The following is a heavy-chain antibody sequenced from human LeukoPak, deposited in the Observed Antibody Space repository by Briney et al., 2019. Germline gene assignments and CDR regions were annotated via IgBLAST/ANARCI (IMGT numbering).Heavy chain of an antibody. J-gene: IGHJ4*02. CDR2: TYYRSKWYN. D-gene: IGHD4-17*01. V-gene: IGHV6-1*01. CDR1: GDSVSCNSAA. CDR3: ARDYGDYVGHDY. Sequence: SQTLSLTCAISGDSVSCNSAAWNWIRQSPSRGLEWLGRTYYRSKWYNDYAVSVKSRMTINADTSKNQFSLQLNSVTPEDTAVYYCARDYGDYVGHDYWGQGTLVTVSS.